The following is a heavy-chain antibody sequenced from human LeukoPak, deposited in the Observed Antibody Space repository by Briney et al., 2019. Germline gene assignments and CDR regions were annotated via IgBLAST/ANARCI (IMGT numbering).Heavy chain of an antibody. Sequence: PGGSLRLSCAASGFTLSGYTINWVRQAPGEGLEWVSAISGSGGSTYYADSVKGRFTISRDNSKNALYLQMNSLRAEDTAVYYCARYYYDTSGYFQHWARAPWSPSPQ. V-gene: IGHV3-23*01. D-gene: IGHD3-22*01. CDR3: ARYYYDTSGYFQH. J-gene: IGHJ1*01. CDR1: GFTLSGYT. CDR2: ISGSGGST.